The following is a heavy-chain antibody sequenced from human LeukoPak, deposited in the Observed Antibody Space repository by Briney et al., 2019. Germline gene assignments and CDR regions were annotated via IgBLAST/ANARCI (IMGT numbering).Heavy chain of an antibody. CDR1: GFTFSSYS. CDR2: ISSSSSTI. J-gene: IGHJ3*02. CDR3: ARDKDSSGWYYAGAFDI. Sequence: GGSLRLSCAASGFTFSSYSMNWVRQAPGKGLEWVSYISSSSSTIYYADSVKGRFTISRDNAKNSLYLQMNSLRAEDTAVYYCARDKDSSGWYYAGAFDIWGQGTMVTVSS. D-gene: IGHD6-19*01. V-gene: IGHV3-48*01.